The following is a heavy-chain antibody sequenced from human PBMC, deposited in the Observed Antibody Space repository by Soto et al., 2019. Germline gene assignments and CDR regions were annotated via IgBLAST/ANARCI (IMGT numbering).Heavy chain of an antibody. J-gene: IGHJ4*02. CDR1: GYTFTSYG. D-gene: IGHD2-2*01. Sequence: GASVKVSCKASGYTFTSYGISWVRQAPGQGLEWMGWISAYNGNTNYAQKLQGRVTMTTDTSTSTAYMELRSLRSDDTAVYYCARYCSSTSCSRTHFDYWGQGTLVTVSS. V-gene: IGHV1-18*01. CDR3: ARYCSSTSCSRTHFDY. CDR2: ISAYNGNT.